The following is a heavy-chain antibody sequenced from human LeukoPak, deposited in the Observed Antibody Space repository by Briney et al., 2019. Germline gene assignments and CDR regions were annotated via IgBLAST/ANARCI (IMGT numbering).Heavy chain of an antibody. D-gene: IGHD1-26*01. CDR1: GGSISSFY. V-gene: IGHV4-59*01. Sequence: SETLSLTCTVSGGSISSFYWSWIRQPPGKGLEWIGYIYYSGNTNYNPSLKNRVTISVDTSKNQFSLKLSSVTAADTAVYYCALRYSGSYGRFDYWGQGTLVTVSS. CDR2: IYYSGNT. CDR3: ALRYSGSYGRFDY. J-gene: IGHJ4*02.